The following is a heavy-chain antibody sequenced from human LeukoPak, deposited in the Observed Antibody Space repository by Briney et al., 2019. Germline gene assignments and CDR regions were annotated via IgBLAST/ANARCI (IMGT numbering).Heavy chain of an antibody. D-gene: IGHD6-6*01. V-gene: IGHV4-30-2*01. CDR2: IYHSGST. J-gene: IGHJ3*02. Sequence: SETLSLTCAVSGGSISSGGYSWSWIRQPPGKGLEWIGYIYHSGSTYYNPSLKSRVTISVDRSKNQFSLRLSSVTAADTAVYYCARTSIAARRANAFDIWGQGTMVTVSS. CDR1: GGSISSGGYS. CDR3: ARTSIAARRANAFDI.